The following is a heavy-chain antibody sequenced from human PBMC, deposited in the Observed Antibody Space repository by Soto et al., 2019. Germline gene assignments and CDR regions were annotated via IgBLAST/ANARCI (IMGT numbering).Heavy chain of an antibody. V-gene: IGHV3-33*01. J-gene: IGHJ4*02. Sequence: QVQLVESGGGVVQPGRSLRLSCAASGFTFSSYGMHWVRQAPGKGLEWVAVIWYDGSNKYYADSVKGRFTISRDNSKNTLYLQMHTLRAEDTAVYYCARSFYDFAQFDYWVLGTLVTVSS. CDR2: IWYDGSNK. D-gene: IGHD3-3*01. CDR1: GFTFSSYG. CDR3: ARSFYDFAQFDY.